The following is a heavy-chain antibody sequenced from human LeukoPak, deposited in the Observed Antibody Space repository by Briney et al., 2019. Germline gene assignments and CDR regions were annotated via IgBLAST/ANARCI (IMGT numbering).Heavy chain of an antibody. Sequence: SVKVSCKASGGTFSSYAISWVRQAPGQGLEWMGGIIPIFGTANYAQKFQGRVTITADESTSTAYMELSSLRSEDTAVYYRAMIDFWSGYYYYYYMDVWGKGTTVTVSS. J-gene: IGHJ6*03. CDR2: IIPIFGTA. D-gene: IGHD3-3*01. V-gene: IGHV1-69*01. CDR3: AMIDFWSGYYYYYYMDV. CDR1: GGTFSSYA.